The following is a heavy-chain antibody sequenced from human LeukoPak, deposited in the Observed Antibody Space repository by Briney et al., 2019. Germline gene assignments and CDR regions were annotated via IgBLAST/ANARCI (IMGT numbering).Heavy chain of an antibody. CDR2: ITSSSSYI. Sequence: GGSLRLSCAASGFSFDDYGMSWVRQAPGKGLEWVSSITSSSSYIYYADSVKGRFTISRDNAKSSLYLQMNSLRAEDTALYYCARHRTASDYWGQGTLVTVSS. J-gene: IGHJ4*02. D-gene: IGHD3-16*02. CDR3: ARHRTASDY. CDR1: GFSFDDYG. V-gene: IGHV3-21*01.